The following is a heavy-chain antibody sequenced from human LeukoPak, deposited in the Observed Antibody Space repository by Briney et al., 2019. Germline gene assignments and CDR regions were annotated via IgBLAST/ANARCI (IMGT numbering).Heavy chain of an antibody. V-gene: IGHV3-74*01. D-gene: IGHD3-10*01. Sequence: PGGSLRLSCAASGFTFSSYWMHWVRQAPGKGLVWVSRINSDGSSTSYADSVKGRFTISRDNSKNTLYLQMNSLRAEDTAVYYCAKMPLITMVRGGKYFDYWGQGTLVTVSS. CDR2: INSDGSST. CDR1: GFTFSSYW. CDR3: AKMPLITMVRGGKYFDY. J-gene: IGHJ4*02.